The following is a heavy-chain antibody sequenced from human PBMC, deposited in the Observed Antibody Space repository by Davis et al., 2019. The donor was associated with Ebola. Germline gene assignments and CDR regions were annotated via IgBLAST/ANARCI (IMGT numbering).Heavy chain of an antibody. J-gene: IGHJ6*02. Sequence: AGSLRLSCTASAFSVTDVCVSWVRQIPGRGLECVSVISNLALQTFYSDSVQGRFIISRDNSKSIVSLQMNNLRVDDTAIYYCADPLSSIWGQGTTVTVS. CDR3: ADPLSSI. CDR1: AFSVTDVC. D-gene: IGHD2/OR15-2a*01. CDR2: ISNLALQT. V-gene: IGHV3-53*01.